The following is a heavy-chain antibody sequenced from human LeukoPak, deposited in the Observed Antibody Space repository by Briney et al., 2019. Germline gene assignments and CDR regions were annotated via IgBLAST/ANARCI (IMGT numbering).Heavy chain of an antibody. CDR2: ISGSGGST. Sequence: GGSLRLSCAASGFTFSSSAMSWVRQAPGKGLEWVSAISGSGGSTYYADSVKGRFTISRDNSKNTLYLQMNSLRAEDTAVYYCAKVSIFGVVIPHFDYWGQGTLVTVSS. D-gene: IGHD3-3*01. CDR3: AKVSIFGVVIPHFDY. CDR1: GFTFSSSA. V-gene: IGHV3-23*01. J-gene: IGHJ4*02.